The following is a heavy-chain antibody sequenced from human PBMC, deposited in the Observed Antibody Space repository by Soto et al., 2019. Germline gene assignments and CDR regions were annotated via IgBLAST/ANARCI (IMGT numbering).Heavy chain of an antibody. CDR3: AGDGFAGPTGGWCDY. CDR1: RYTFTSYA. Sequence: QVHLVQSGAEVKKPGASVKVSCKASRYTFTSYALHWVRQAPGQRLEWMGWINAGNGDRKYSQKFQGRVTITRDITASTAYRELSSLRSKDTAVYYCAGDGFAGPTGGWCDYWGQGTLVTVSS. J-gene: IGHJ4*02. V-gene: IGHV1-3*01. CDR2: INAGNGDR. D-gene: IGHD1-1*01.